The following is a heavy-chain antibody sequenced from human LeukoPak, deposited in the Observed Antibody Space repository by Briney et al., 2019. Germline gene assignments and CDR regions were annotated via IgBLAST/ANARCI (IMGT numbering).Heavy chain of an antibody. J-gene: IGHJ3*02. CDR1: GYTFTGYY. CDR3: ARDIHSYYDILTGYSNDAFDI. CDR2: INPNSGGT. Sequence: ASVKVSCKASGYTFTGYYMHWVRQAPGQGLEWMRWINPNSGGTNYAQKFQGRVTMTRDTSISTAYMELSRLRSDDTAVYYCARDIHSYYDILTGYSNDAFDIWGQGTMVTVYS. V-gene: IGHV1-2*02. D-gene: IGHD3-9*01.